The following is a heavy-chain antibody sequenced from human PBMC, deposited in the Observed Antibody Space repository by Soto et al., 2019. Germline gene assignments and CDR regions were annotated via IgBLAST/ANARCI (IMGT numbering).Heavy chain of an antibody. CDR3: ARDRAVRGSGLTYFDY. V-gene: IGHV3-33*01. D-gene: IGHD3-10*01. J-gene: IGHJ4*01. CDR1: GFTFGDSG. CDR2: IWFDGSSK. Sequence: QVQLVESGGGVVQPGRSLRLSCAASGFTFGDSGMHWVRQAPGKGLEWVAVIWFDGSSKYYADSVQGRFTISRDNSKNTLYLQMNSLRAEDTAVYFCARDRAVRGSGLTYFDYWGQGTLVTVSS.